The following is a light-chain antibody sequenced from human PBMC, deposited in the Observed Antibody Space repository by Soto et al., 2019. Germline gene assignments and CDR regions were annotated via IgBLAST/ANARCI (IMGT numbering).Light chain of an antibody. Sequence: QSALTQPASVSGSPGQSITISCTGSSSDVGSYNVVSWFQQHPGKAPNLIIYEVNKWPSGVSNRFSGSKSGNTASLTVSGLQAEDEADYYCCSYAGGGTDVFGTGTKVTVL. V-gene: IGLV2-23*02. CDR3: CSYAGGGTDV. CDR2: EVN. CDR1: SSDVGSYNV. J-gene: IGLJ1*01.